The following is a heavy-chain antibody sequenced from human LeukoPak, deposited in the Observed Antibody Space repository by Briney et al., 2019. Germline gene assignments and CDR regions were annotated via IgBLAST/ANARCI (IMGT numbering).Heavy chain of an antibody. V-gene: IGHV4-34*01. CDR3: ARDPLVGYCSSTSCYRGWFDP. CDR1: GGSFSGYY. J-gene: IGHJ5*02. D-gene: IGHD2-2*01. CDR2: INHSGST. Sequence: PSETLSLTCAVYGGSFSGYYWSWLRQPPGKGLEWMVEINHSGSTNYNPSLKSRVTISVDTSKNQFSLKLSSVTAADTAVYYCARDPLVGYCSSTSCYRGWFDPWGQGTLVTVSS.